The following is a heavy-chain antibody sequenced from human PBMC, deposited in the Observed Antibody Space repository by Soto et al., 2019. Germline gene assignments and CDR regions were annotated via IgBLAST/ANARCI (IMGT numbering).Heavy chain of an antibody. D-gene: IGHD2-15*01. V-gene: IGHV1-18*04. CDR2: SSAYNGDT. CDR1: GYPSTSYS. Sequence: ASVKVSCKASGYPSTSYSFSWVRQAPGQGLEWMGWSSAYNGDTRYAQKFQGRVTMTADPYTDTAYMELRNLRSDDTGVYYCAREGAVVGSAVYYGMDVWG. CDR3: AREGAVVGSAVYYGMDV. J-gene: IGHJ6*02.